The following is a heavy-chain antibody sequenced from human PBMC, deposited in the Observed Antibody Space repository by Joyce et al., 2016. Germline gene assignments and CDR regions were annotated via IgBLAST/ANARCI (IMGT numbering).Heavy chain of an antibody. V-gene: IGHV3-23*01. CDR1: GFTFSSYA. CDR3: AKAHHDYGDFEEDYFEF. Sequence: EVQLLESGGGLVQPGGSLRLSCAASGFTFSSYAMAWVRQAQGKGLEWVSASRGSGAYTDYANSVEGRFTISKDNSKNRLYLQMNSLRAEDTALYYCAKAHHDYGDFEEDYFEFWGQGTLVTVSS. J-gene: IGHJ4*02. D-gene: IGHD4-17*01. CDR2: SRGSGAYT.